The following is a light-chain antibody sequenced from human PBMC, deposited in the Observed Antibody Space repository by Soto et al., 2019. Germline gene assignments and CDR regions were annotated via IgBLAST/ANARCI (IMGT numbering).Light chain of an antibody. CDR3: QQHTISMYT. J-gene: IGKJ2*01. V-gene: IGKV3-11*01. Sequence: EIVLTQSPATLSLSPGERATLSCRASQSVSSYLAWYQQKPGQAPRLLIYDASNRATGIPARFSGSGSGTDFTLTISSLEPEDFAVYYCQQHTISMYTFGQGTKLEIK. CDR2: DAS. CDR1: QSVSSY.